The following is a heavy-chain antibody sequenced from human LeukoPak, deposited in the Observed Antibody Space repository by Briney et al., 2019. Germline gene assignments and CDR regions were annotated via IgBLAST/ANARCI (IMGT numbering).Heavy chain of an antibody. D-gene: IGHD2-15*01. CDR3: VREAGYCAPVCVKTNWFDP. CDR1: GFPFSSHA. J-gene: IGHJ5*02. CDR2: ISNGKT. Sequence: GGSLRLSCAASGFPFSSHAMSWVRQPPGEGLEWVAAISNGKTYYADSVRGRFAISRDDSTNTVYLHMNSLRDEDTALYHCVREAGYCAPVCVKTNWFDPWGQGTLVTVSS. V-gene: IGHV3-23*01.